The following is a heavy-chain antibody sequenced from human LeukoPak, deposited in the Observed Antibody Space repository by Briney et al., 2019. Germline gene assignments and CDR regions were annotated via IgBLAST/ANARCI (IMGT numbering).Heavy chain of an antibody. V-gene: IGHV1-2*02. CDR2: INPYTGGT. D-gene: IGHD2-21*01. Sequence: GASVKVSCKASGYTFTGHYMHWVRQAPGQGLEWMGWINPYTGGTNYAQKFQGRVTMTSDTSVSTAYMEVSSLRPDDTAVYYCARGRPTREYCSSGDCYHTDYWGQGTLVTVSS. CDR1: GYTFTGHY. CDR3: ARGRPTREYCSSGDCYHTDY. J-gene: IGHJ4*02.